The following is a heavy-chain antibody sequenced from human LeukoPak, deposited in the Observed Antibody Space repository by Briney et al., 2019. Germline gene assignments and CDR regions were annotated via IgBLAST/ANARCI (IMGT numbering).Heavy chain of an antibody. J-gene: IGHJ3*02. CDR1: GGTFSSNP. V-gene: IGHV1-69*05. CDR2: IIPIFGSP. Sequence: SVKVSCKASGGTFSSNPISWVRQAPGQGLEWMGGIIPIFGSPTYAQKFYGRVTITTDESTSTAYMELSSLRSEDTAVYYCARDTRKDVGAFDIWGQGTMVTVSS. D-gene: IGHD2-15*01. CDR3: ARDTRKDVGAFDI.